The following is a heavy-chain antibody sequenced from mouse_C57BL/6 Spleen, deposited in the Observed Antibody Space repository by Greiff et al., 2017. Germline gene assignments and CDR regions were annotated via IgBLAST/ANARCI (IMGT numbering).Heavy chain of an antibody. D-gene: IGHD1-1*01. CDR1: GYSITSGYY. V-gene: IGHV3-6*01. J-gene: IGHJ4*01. Sequence: EVQLVEPGPGLVKPSQSLSLTCSVTGYSITSGYYWNWIRQFPGNKLEWMGYISYDGSNNYNPSLKYRISITRDTSKNQFFLKLNSVTTEDTATYYCASGSSYGITYAMDYWGQGTSVTVSS. CDR3: ASGSSYGITYAMDY. CDR2: ISYDGSN.